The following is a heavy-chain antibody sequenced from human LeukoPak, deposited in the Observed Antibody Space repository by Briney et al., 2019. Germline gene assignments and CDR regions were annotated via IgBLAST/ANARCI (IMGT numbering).Heavy chain of an antibody. D-gene: IGHD3-3*01. CDR3: ASADDFPSGSKRGFEH. V-gene: IGHV3-48*01. CDR2: ISSDGSST. J-gene: IGHJ4*02. CDR1: GLSFRFKS. Sequence: GGSLRLSCAASGLSFRFKSLSWVRQAPGKGLEWLSYISSDGSSTSYADSVKGRFTISRDDAKSSLFLQMNSLRVEDTAIYYCASADDFPSGSKRGFEHWGQGSLVTVSS.